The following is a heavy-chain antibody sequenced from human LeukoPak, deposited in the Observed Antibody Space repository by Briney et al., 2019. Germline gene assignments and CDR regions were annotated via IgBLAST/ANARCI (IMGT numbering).Heavy chain of an antibody. J-gene: IGHJ4*02. CDR2: IYPGDSDT. Sequence: GESLKISCKGSGYSFTSYWIGWVRQMPGKGLEWMGIIYPGDSDTRYSPSFQGQVTISADKSISTAYLQWSSLKASDTAMYYCARHRGDGYNGGYFDYWGQGTLVTVSS. CDR3: ARHRGDGYNGGYFDY. D-gene: IGHD5-24*01. V-gene: IGHV5-51*01. CDR1: GYSFTSYW.